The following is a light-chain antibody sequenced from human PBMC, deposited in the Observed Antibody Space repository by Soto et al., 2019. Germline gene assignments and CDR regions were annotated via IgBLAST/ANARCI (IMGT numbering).Light chain of an antibody. CDR2: SHN. V-gene: IGLV1-44*01. CDR3: GAWDDRLNGYV. CDR1: SSNIGSNP. Sequence: VLTQPPSASGTPGQRVTISCSGISSNIGSNPVNWFQQLPGSAPKLLIYSHNQRPSGVPDRFSGSKSGTSASLAISGLQSEDEAAYYCGAWDDRLNGYVFGTGTKLTVL. J-gene: IGLJ1*01.